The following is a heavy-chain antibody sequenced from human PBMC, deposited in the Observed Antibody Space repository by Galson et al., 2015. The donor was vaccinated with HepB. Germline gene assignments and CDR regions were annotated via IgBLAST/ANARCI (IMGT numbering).Heavy chain of an antibody. CDR3: ARDAKRSLGSSWLNIFYLDY. CDR2: ISGSGAYI. V-gene: IGHV3-21*01. Sequence: SLRLSCAASGFSFSDYNMNWVRQAPGKGLEWVASISGSGAYIYYADSVKGRFFTSKASAKKSLSLRLSNLKVDDTAVYFGARDAKRSLGSSWLNIFYLDYWGQGALVSVSS. CDR1: GFSFSDYN. J-gene: IGHJ4*02. D-gene: IGHD6-13*01.